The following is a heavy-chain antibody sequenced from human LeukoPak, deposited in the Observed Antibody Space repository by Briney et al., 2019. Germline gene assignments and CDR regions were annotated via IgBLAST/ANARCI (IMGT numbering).Heavy chain of an antibody. V-gene: IGHV1-2*02. D-gene: IGHD3-9*01. CDR2: INPNSGGT. CDR1: GYTFTGYY. J-gene: IGHJ4*02. Sequence: ASVKVSCKASGYTFTGYYMHWVRQAPRQGLEWMGWINPNSGGTNYAQKFQGRVTMTRDTSISTAYMELSRLRSDDTAVYYCARTLYDILTGESYYFDYWGQGTLVTVSS. CDR3: ARTLYDILTGESYYFDY.